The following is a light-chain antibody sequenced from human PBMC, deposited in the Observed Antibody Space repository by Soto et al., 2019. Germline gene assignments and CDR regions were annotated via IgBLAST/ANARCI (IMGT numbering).Light chain of an antibody. CDR2: EVN. Sequence: QSALTQPPSASGSPAQSVAISCTGTSSDVGGYNYVSWYQQHPGKAPKLMIYEVNKRPSGVPDRFSGSKSGNTASLTVAGLHAEDEADYYCSSYAGSSNVFGTGTKVTVL. CDR3: SSYAGSSNV. CDR1: SSDVGGYNY. V-gene: IGLV2-8*01. J-gene: IGLJ1*01.